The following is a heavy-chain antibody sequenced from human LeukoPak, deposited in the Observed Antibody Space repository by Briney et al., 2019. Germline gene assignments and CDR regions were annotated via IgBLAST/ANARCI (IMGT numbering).Heavy chain of an antibody. D-gene: IGHD1-1*01. CDR2: IGTDGSYI. J-gene: IGHJ3*01. CDR3: ARKMKTGDRVGTFDV. V-gene: IGHV3-21*01. CDR1: GFTFSSHN. Sequence: NPGGSLRLSCAASGFTFSSHNMNWVRQAPMKGLEWVSSIGTDGSYIYYADSVQGRFTISRDNAKNSLYLQMNSLTAEDTAVYYCARKMKTGDRVGTFDVWGQGTMVTVSS.